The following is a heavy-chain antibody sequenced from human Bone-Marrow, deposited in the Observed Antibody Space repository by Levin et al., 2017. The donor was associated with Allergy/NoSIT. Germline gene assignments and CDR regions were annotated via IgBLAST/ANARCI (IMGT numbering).Heavy chain of an antibody. CDR1: GITVGNNY. D-gene: IGHD1-1*01. V-gene: IGHV3-66*01. J-gene: IGHJ4*02. CDR3: ARDANGIY. Sequence: LSLTCAASGITVGNNYMSWVRQTSGKRLEWVAVIYSVGSTYYADSVKGRFTISRESVKNTVYLQMNNVRVEDTAVEYCARDANGIYWGQGTLVTVSS. CDR2: IYSVGST.